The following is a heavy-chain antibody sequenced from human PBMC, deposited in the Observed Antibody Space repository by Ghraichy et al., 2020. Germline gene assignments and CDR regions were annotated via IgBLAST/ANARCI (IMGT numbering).Heavy chain of an antibody. CDR3: ARDGGQWQSYNWFDP. D-gene: IGHD6-19*01. J-gene: IGHJ5*02. CDR2: ISSSSSYI. Sequence: GGSLRLSCAASGFTFSSYSMNWVRQAPGKGLEWVSSISSSSSYIYYADSVKGRFTISRDNAKNSLYLQMNSLRAEDTAVYYCARDGGQWQSYNWFDPWGQGTLVTVSS. CDR1: GFTFSSYS. V-gene: IGHV3-21*01.